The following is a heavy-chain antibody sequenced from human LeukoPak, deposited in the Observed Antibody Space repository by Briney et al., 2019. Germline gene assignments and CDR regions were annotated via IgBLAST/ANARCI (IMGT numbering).Heavy chain of an antibody. Sequence: GGSLRLSCAASGFTFSNYGMHWDRQAPGKGLEWVAFIRFDESSKYYADSVEGRFTISRDNSKNTLDLQMNSLRIEDTAVYYCAKDAFPTYYDFWSGAPGDYWGQGTLVTVSS. D-gene: IGHD3-3*01. J-gene: IGHJ4*02. V-gene: IGHV3-30*02. CDR2: IRFDESSK. CDR1: GFTFSNYG. CDR3: AKDAFPTYYDFWSGAPGDY.